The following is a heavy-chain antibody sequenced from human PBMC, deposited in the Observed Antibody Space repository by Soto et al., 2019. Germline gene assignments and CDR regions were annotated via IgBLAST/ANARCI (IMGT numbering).Heavy chain of an antibody. CDR3: ARSSGWSYYFDY. J-gene: IGHJ4*02. D-gene: IGHD6-19*01. V-gene: IGHV4-59*01. Sequence: SETLSLTCTVSGGSISSYYWSWIRQPPGKGLEWIGYIHYSGSTNYNPSLKSRVTISVDTSKNQFSLKLSSVTAADTAVYYCARSSGWSYYFDYWGQGTLVTVSS. CDR1: GGSISSYY. CDR2: IHYSGST.